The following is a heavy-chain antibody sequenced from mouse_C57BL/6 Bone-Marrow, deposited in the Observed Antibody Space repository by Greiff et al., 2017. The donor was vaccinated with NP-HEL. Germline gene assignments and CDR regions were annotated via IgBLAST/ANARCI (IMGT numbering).Heavy chain of an antibody. CDR1: GYTFTSYW. CDR3: VGVLLRSHDFDY. V-gene: IGHV1-55*01. CDR2: IYPGSGST. J-gene: IGHJ2*01. Sequence: QVQLQQPGAELVKPGASVKMSCKASGYTFTSYWITWVKQRPGQGLEWIGDIYPGSGSTNYNEKFKSKATLTVDTSSSTAYMQLSSLTSEDSAVYYCVGVLLRSHDFDYWGQGTTLTVSS. D-gene: IGHD1-1*01.